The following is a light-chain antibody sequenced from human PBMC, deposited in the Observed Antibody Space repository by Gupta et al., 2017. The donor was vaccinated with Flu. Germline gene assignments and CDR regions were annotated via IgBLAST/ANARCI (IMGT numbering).Light chain of an antibody. CDR1: QSIARY. V-gene: IGKV3-11*01. CDR2: DAS. Sequence: ATLSLSPGETATLSCRASQSIARYLAWYQQRPGQAPRLLLYDASNRATGIPARFSGSGSGTDFSLTISRLEPEDFAFYYCQHRAHWWPITFGQGTRLEIK. CDR3: QHRAHWWPIT. J-gene: IGKJ5*01.